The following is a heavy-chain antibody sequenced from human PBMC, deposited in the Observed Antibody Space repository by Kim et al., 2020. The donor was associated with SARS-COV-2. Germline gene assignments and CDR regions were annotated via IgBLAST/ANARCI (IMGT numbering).Heavy chain of an antibody. D-gene: IGHD3-10*01. CDR3: ARGITMVRGVTSPPDY. CDR2: IYHSGST. CDR1: GGSISSGGYS. J-gene: IGHJ4*02. Sequence: SETLSLTCAVSGGSISSGGYSWSWIRQPPGKGLEWIGYIYHSGSTYYNPSLKSRVTISVDRSKNQFSLKLSSVTAADTAVYYCARGITMVRGVTSPPDYWGQGTLVTVSS. V-gene: IGHV4-30-2*01.